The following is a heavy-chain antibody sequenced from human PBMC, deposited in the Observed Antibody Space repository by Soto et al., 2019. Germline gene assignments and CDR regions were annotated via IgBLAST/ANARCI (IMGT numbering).Heavy chain of an antibody. D-gene: IGHD6-19*01. J-gene: IGHJ4*02. CDR2: INAGNGNT. Sequence: SVNVSCKASGYTFTGYAMHWVRQAPGQRLEWMGWINAGNGNTKYSQKFQGRVTITRDTSASTAYMELSSLRSEDTAVYYCARAVAVAADFDYWGQGTLVTVSS. CDR3: ARAVAVAADFDY. V-gene: IGHV1-3*01. CDR1: GYTFTGYA.